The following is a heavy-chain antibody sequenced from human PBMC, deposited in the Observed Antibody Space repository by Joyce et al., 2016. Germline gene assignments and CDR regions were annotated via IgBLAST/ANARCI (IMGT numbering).Heavy chain of an antibody. CDR3: ARVRLHTTTSGVLIRRYMDV. Sequence: QVQLVQSGAEVKKPGASVRVSCKASGYTFSPYEIYWVRQAPGQGLEGVGWLNPKTGNTAYAQKFRGRVSITGDTSISTAYMDLSSLRSGDTATYFCARVRLHTTTSGVLIRRYMDVWGKGATVTVSS. J-gene: IGHJ6*03. D-gene: IGHD1-1*01. CDR1: GYTFSPYE. CDR2: LNPKTGNT. V-gene: IGHV1-8*03.